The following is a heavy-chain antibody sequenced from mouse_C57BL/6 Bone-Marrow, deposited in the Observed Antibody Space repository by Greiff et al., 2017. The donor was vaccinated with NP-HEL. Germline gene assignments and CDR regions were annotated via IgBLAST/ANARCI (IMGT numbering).Heavy chain of an antibody. V-gene: IGHV10-1*01. CDR3: VRQGGYLYYYAMDY. D-gene: IGHD2-3*01. Sequence: EVQLVESGGGLVQPKGSLKLSCAASGFSFNTYAMNWVRQAPGKGLEWVARIRSKSNNYATYYADSVKDRFTISRDDSESMLYLQMNNVKTEYTAMYYCVRQGGYLYYYAMDYWGQGTSVTVSS. CDR1: GFSFNTYA. CDR2: IRSKSNNYAT. J-gene: IGHJ4*01.